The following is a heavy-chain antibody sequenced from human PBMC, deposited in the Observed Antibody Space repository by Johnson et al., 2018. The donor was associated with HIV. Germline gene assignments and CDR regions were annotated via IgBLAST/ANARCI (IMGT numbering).Heavy chain of an antibody. Sequence: VQLVESGGGLVQPGGSLRLSCAASGFTFSSYAMHLVRQAPGKGLESVSAISSNGGSTYYANSVKGRFTISRDNSKNTLYLQMGSLRAEDMAVYYCARELQLWFSAFDIWGQGTMVTVSS. D-gene: IGHD5-18*01. CDR3: ARELQLWFSAFDI. CDR1: GFTFSSYA. CDR2: ISSNGGST. V-gene: IGHV3-64*01. J-gene: IGHJ3*02.